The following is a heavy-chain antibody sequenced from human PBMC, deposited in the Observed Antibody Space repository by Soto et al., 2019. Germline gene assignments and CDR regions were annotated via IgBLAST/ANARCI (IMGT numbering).Heavy chain of an antibody. J-gene: IGHJ4*02. CDR3: ARDSSEWGMAARLDY. Sequence: GGSLRLSCAASGYTFSSYGMHWVRQAPGKGLEWVAVISYAGSNIYYADSVKGRFTISRDNFKNTLYLHLNSLRAEDTAVYYCARDSSEWGMAARLDYWGQGTLVTVSS. D-gene: IGHD6-6*01. CDR2: ISYAGSNI. V-gene: IGHV3-30*03. CDR1: GYTFSSYG.